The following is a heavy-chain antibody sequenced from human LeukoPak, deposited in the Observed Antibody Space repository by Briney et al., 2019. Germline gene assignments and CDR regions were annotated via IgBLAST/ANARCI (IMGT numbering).Heavy chain of an antibody. CDR3: ARGNGVSGYSDDWFDP. CDR2: IYYSGST. D-gene: IGHD6-25*01. J-gene: IGHJ5*02. CDR1: GGSISSYY. Sequence: SETLSLTCTVSGGSISSYYWSWIRQPPGKGLEWIGYIYYSGSTNYNPSLKSRVTISVDTSKNQFSLKLSSVTAADTAVYYCARGNGVSGYSDDWFDPWGQGTLVTVSS. V-gene: IGHV4-59*01.